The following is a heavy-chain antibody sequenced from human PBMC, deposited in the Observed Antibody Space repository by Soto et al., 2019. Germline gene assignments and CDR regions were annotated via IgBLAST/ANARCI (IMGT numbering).Heavy chain of an antibody. V-gene: IGHV3-23*01. Sequence: EVQLLESGGGLVQPGGSLRLSCAASGFTFSSYATSWVRQAPGKGLEWVSAISGSGGSTYYADSVKGRFTISRDNSKNTLYLQMNSLRAEDTAVYYCANGGYSSGWPLDYWGQGTLVTVSS. CDR3: ANGGYSSGWPLDY. J-gene: IGHJ4*02. CDR1: GFTFSSYA. D-gene: IGHD6-19*01. CDR2: ISGSGGST.